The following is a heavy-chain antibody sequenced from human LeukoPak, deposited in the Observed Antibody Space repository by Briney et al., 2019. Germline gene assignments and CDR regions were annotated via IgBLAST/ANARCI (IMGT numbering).Heavy chain of an antibody. CDR2: IYYSGST. Sequence: SETLSLTCTVSGGSISSDGYYWSWIRQPPGKGLEWIGYIYYSGSTYYNPSLKSRVTISVDTSKNQFSLKLSSVTAADTAVYYCARRGGDSSGYSNYFDYWGQGTLVTVSS. V-gene: IGHV4-30-4*08. CDR1: GGSISSDGYY. CDR3: ARRGGDSSGYSNYFDY. D-gene: IGHD3-22*01. J-gene: IGHJ4*02.